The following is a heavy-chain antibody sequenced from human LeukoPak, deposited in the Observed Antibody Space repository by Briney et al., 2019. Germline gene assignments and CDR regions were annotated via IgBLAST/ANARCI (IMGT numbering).Heavy chain of an antibody. CDR2: INPNSGGT. J-gene: IGHJ4*02. D-gene: IGHD2-2*01. V-gene: IGHV1-2*02. CDR1: GYTFTGYY. Sequence: ASVKVSCKASGYTFTGYYMHWVRQAPGQGLEWMGWINPNSGGTNYAQKFQGRVTMTRDTSISTAYMELSRLRSDDTAVYYCARGCSSTSCYGYYFDYWGQGTLVTVSS. CDR3: ARGCSSTSCYGYYFDY.